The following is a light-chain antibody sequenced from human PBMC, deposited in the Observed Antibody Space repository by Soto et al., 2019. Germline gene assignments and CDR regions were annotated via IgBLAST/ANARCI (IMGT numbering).Light chain of an antibody. V-gene: IGLV2-14*03. Sequence: QSVLTQPASVSGSPGQSITISCTGTSSDVGGYNHVSWYQQHPDKAPKLMIFHVSNRPSGVSNRFSGSKSGDTASLTISGLQAEDEADYYCSSYTTNAIYVFGTGTKVTV. CDR2: HVS. CDR1: SSDVGGYNH. CDR3: SSYTTNAIYV. J-gene: IGLJ1*01.